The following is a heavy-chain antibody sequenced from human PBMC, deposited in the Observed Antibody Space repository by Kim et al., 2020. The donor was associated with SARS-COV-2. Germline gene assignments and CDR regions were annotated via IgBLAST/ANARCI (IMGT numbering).Heavy chain of an antibody. D-gene: IGHD2-21*02. Sequence: VKGRFTISRDNSKNTLYLQMNSLRAEDTAVYYCARDFVYCGGDCYDAFDIWGQGTMVTVSS. J-gene: IGHJ3*02. CDR3: ARDFVYCGGDCYDAFDI. V-gene: IGHV3-30*01.